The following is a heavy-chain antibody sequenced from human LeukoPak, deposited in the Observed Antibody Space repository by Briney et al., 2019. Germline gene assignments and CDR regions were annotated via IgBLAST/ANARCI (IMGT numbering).Heavy chain of an antibody. CDR3: ARARPTTYYDILTGQIPYYFDY. CDR1: GYTFTGYY. Sequence: ASVKVSCKASGYTFTGYYMHWVRQAPGQGLEWMGWINPNSGGTNYAQKFQGRVTMTRDTSISTAYMELSRLRSDDTAVYYCARARPTTYYDILTGQIPYYFDYWGLGTLVTVSS. CDR2: INPNSGGT. V-gene: IGHV1-2*02. D-gene: IGHD3-9*01. J-gene: IGHJ4*02.